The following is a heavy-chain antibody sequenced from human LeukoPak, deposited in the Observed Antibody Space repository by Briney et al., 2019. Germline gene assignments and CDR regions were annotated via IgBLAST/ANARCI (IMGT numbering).Heavy chain of an antibody. Sequence: SETLSLTCSVSGDSLSLYYWSWLRQTPGKGLEWIGYIYYSGSTNYNPSLKSRVTISVDTTKNQFSLKLSSVTAADTAVYYCARHVVDDHTLDYWGQGTLVTVSS. V-gene: IGHV4-59*08. CDR2: IYYSGST. CDR1: GDSLSLYY. CDR3: ARHVVDDHTLDY. D-gene: IGHD1-14*01. J-gene: IGHJ4*02.